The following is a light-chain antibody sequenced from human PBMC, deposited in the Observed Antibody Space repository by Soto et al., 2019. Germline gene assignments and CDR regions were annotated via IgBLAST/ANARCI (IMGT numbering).Light chain of an antibody. J-gene: IGKJ2*01. Sequence: DIQMTQSPSTLSASVGDRVTITCRASQSISSWLAWYQQKPGKAPKLLIYDASSLESGVPSRFSGSGSGTEFTLTISSLQPDDFATYYCHQYNSYSHVTFGQGTKLEIK. CDR3: HQYNSYSHVT. CDR1: QSISSW. V-gene: IGKV1-5*01. CDR2: DAS.